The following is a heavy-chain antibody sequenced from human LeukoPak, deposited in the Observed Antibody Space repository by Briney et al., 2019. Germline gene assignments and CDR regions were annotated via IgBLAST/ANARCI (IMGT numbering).Heavy chain of an antibody. D-gene: IGHD1-26*01. CDR2: FDPEDGET. CDR3: ATDRGPRSQWELLRPFDY. J-gene: IGHJ4*02. V-gene: IGHV1-24*01. Sequence: VKVSFKVSGYTLTELSMHWVRQAPGKGLEWMGGFDPEDGETIYAQKFQGRVTMTEDTSTDTAYMELSSLRSEDTAVYYCATDRGPRSQWELLRPFDYWGQGTLVTVSS. CDR1: GYTLTELS.